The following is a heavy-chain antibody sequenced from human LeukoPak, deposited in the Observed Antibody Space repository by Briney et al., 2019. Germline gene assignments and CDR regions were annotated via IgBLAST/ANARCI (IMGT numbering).Heavy chain of an antibody. Sequence: GGSLRLSCAASDFTFSTYGMSWVRQAPGKGLEWVSSISGGGGNTYYADSVKGRFTISRDNSKNTLYLQMNSLIAEDTAVYYCAKPYYYDSSGYYYFHYWGQGTLVTVSS. D-gene: IGHD3-22*01. V-gene: IGHV3-23*01. CDR3: AKPYYYDSSGYYYFHY. CDR2: ISGGGGNT. CDR1: DFTFSTYG. J-gene: IGHJ4*02.